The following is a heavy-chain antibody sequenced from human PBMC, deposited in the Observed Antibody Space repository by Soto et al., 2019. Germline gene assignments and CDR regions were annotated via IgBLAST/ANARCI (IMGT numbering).Heavy chain of an antibody. Sequence: ASVKVSCKASGFTFTSSAMQWVRQARGQRLEWIGWIVVGSGNTNYAQKFQERVTITRDMSTSTAYMELSSLRSEDTAVYYCAADPEAYYGSGSFFRNYYYMDVWGKGTTVTVSS. CDR3: AADPEAYYGSGSFFRNYYYMDV. CDR2: IVVGSGNT. D-gene: IGHD3-10*01. CDR1: GFTFTSSA. J-gene: IGHJ6*03. V-gene: IGHV1-58*02.